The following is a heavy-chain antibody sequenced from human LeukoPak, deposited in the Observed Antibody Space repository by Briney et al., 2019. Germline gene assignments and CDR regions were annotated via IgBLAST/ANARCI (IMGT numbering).Heavy chain of an antibody. CDR3: ARDLAVWGTTGTKVPYYYYYMDV. V-gene: IGHV4-59*01. CDR2: IYYSGST. CDR1: GGSNSSYY. D-gene: IGHD1-1*01. Sequence: SETLSLNCTVSGGSNSSYYWSWIRQPPGKGLEWIGYIYYSGSTNYNPSLKSRVTISVDTSKNQFSLKLSSVTAADTAVYYCARDLAVWGTTGTKVPYYYYYMDVWGKGTTVTVSS. J-gene: IGHJ6*03.